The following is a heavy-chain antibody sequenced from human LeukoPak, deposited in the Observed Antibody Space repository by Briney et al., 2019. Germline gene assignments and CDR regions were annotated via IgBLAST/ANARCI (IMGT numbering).Heavy chain of an antibody. CDR2: IKHGGGT. CDR3: ASERSFMVRGVLKSHYYYYYMDI. J-gene: IGHJ6*03. D-gene: IGHD3-10*01. CDR1: GGSLSGYQ. V-gene: IGHV4-34*01. Sequence: SKTLSLTCAVYGGSLSGYQWSWIRQPPGKGLVWIGEIKHGGGTNYNPSLKSRVTISADTSKNQLSLRLSSVTAADTAIYYCASERSFMVRGVLKSHYYYYYMDIWGKGTPVTVSS.